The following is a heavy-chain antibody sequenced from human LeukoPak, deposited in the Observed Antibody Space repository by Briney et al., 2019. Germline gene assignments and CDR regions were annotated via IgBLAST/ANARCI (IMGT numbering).Heavy chain of an antibody. CDR2: IYTSGST. V-gene: IGHV4-61*02. Sequence: SQTLSLTCTVSGGSISSGSYYWSWIRQPAGKGLEWIGRIYTSGSTNYNPSLKSRVTISVDTSKNQFSLELSSVTAADTAVYYCARAFFDDSSGYYSNWFDPWGQGTLVTVSS. CDR1: GGSISSGSYY. J-gene: IGHJ5*02. D-gene: IGHD3-22*01. CDR3: ARAFFDDSSGYYSNWFDP.